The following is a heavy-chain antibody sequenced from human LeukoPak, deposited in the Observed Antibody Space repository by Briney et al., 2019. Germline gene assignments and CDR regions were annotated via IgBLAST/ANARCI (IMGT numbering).Heavy chain of an antibody. CDR3: ARESPGGHDF. D-gene: IGHD3-10*01. V-gene: IGHV4-59*01. CDR2: IYYSGST. Sequence: SETLSLTCTVSGGSISSYYWSWIRQPPGKGLEWLGYIYYSGSTNYNPSLKSRVTISVDTSKNQFSLKLSSVTAADTAVYYCARESPGGHDFWGQGTLVTVSS. J-gene: IGHJ4*02. CDR1: GGSISSYY.